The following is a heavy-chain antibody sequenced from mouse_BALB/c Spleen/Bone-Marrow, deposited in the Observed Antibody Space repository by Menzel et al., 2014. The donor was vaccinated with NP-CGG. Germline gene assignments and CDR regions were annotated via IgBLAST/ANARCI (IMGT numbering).Heavy chain of an antibody. CDR1: GYTFSRYW. J-gene: IGHJ4*01. D-gene: IGHD1-1*01. CDR2: ILPGSGHS. V-gene: IGHV1-9*01. Sequence: QVQLQQSGTELMKPGASVKISCKATGYTFSRYWLEWVKQRPGHGLEWIGEILPGSGHSNYNEKFKGKATFTADTSSNTAYMQHSSLTSEDSAVYYCARKWAYYYGSRGDGLDYWGQGASVTLSS. CDR3: ARKWAYYYGSRGDGLDY.